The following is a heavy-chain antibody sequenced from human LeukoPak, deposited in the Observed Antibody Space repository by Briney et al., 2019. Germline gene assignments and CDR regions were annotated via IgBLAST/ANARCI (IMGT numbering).Heavy chain of an antibody. CDR3: VKDLNGTWSFDY. Sequence: GGSLRLSCSASGFTFGAYFMHWVRQAPGKGLQYVSSISSNEHDTYYADSVKGRFTISRDNSKNTLFPQMNNLRPEDTAVYYCVKDLNGTWSFDYWGQGTLVTVSS. D-gene: IGHD2-8*01. CDR1: GFTFGAYF. CDR2: ISSNEHDT. J-gene: IGHJ4*02. V-gene: IGHV3-64D*06.